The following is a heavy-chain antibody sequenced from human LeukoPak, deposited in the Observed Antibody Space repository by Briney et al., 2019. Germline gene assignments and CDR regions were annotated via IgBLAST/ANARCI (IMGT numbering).Heavy chain of an antibody. J-gene: IGHJ5*02. V-gene: IGHV4-34*01. CDR2: INHSGST. Sequence: PSETLSLTCAVYGGSFSGYYWSWIRQPPGKGLEWIGEINHSGSTNYNPSLKSRVTISVDTSKNQFSLKLNSVTAADTAVYYCARALGYCSSTSCQNWFDPWGQGTLVTVSS. CDR3: ARALGYCSSTSCQNWFDP. D-gene: IGHD2-2*01. CDR1: GGSFSGYY.